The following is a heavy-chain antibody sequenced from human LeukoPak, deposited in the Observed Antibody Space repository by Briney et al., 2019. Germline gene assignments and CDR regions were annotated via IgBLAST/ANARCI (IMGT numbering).Heavy chain of an antibody. V-gene: IGHV1-3*03. Sequence: ASVKVSCKASGYTFTDYALHWVRQAPGQSLEWMGWITTGRGETRYSQEFQRRITFTRDTSASTVYMDLSDLRSEDTVVYYCARGGKQWRGGNYFDSWGQGTLVAVSS. CDR1: GYTFTDYA. J-gene: IGHJ4*02. CDR2: ITTGRGET. D-gene: IGHD6-19*01. CDR3: ARGGKQWRGGNYFDS.